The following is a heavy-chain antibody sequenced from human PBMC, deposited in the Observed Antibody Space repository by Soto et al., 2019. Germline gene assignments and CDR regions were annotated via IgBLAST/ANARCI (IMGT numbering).Heavy chain of an antibody. V-gene: IGHV1-18*01. D-gene: IGHD3-9*01. J-gene: IGHJ4*02. CDR2: ISAYNGNT. Sequence: SXKVSYKASGYTXTSYGIGWVRQAPGQGLEWMGWISAYNGNTNYAQKPQGRVTMTTDTSTSTAYMELRSPRSDDTAVYYCAVLRYFDWLPTDYWGQGTLVTVSS. CDR1: GYTXTSYG. CDR3: AVLRYFDWLPTDY.